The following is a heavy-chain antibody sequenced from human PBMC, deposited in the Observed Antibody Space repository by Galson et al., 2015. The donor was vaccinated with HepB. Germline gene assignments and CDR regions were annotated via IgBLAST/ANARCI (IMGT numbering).Heavy chain of an antibody. V-gene: IGHV3-11*06. CDR2: ISSSSSYT. CDR1: GFTFRDYY. Sequence: SLRLSCAASGFTFRDYYMSWIRQAPGKGLEWVSYISSSSSYTNYADSVKGRFTISRDNAKNSLYLQMNSLRAEDTAVYYCARCSSYYYGMDVWGQGTTVTVSS. D-gene: IGHD2-15*01. J-gene: IGHJ6*02. CDR3: ARCSSYYYGMDV.